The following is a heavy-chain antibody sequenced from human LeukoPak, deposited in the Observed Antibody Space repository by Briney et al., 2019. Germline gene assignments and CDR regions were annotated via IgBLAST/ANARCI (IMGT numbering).Heavy chain of an antibody. CDR2: IWYDGSNK. CDR3: AKDFYYDSSGYLTFDY. CDR1: GFTFSSYG. J-gene: IGHJ4*02. D-gene: IGHD3-22*01. Sequence: GRSLRLSCAASGFTFSSYGMHWVRQAPGKGLEWVAVIWYDGSNKYYADSVKGRFTISRDNSKNTLYLQMNSLRAEDTAVFYCAKDFYYDSSGYLTFDYWGQGTLVTVSS. V-gene: IGHV3-33*06.